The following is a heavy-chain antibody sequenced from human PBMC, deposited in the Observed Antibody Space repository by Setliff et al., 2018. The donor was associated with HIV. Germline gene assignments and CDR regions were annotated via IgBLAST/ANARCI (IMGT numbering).Heavy chain of an antibody. V-gene: IGHV1-2*06. CDR3: ARAHFLVAMTRNWFDP. Sequence: TFTDFYIRWVRQAPGQGLEWIGRINPKSGVADYLKKFQGRVTMTTDTSTNTAHMELIRPRFDDTAVYYCARAHFLVAMTRNWFDPWGQGTLVTVSS. D-gene: IGHD5-12*01. CDR2: INPKSGVA. CDR1: TFTDFY. J-gene: IGHJ5*02.